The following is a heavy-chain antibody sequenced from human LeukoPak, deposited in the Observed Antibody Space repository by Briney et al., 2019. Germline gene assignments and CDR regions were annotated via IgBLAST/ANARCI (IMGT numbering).Heavy chain of an antibody. Sequence: GGSLRLSCTASGFTFGDYAMSWVRQAPGKGLEWVDFIRSKAYGWTTEYAASVKGRFTISRDDSKSIAYLQMNSLKTEDTAVYYCARVGASNIYSGGWGSYRSDWYFDLWGRGTLVTVSS. D-gene: IGHD3-16*02. V-gene: IGHV3-49*04. J-gene: IGHJ2*01. CDR2: IRSKAYGWTT. CDR1: GFTFGDYA. CDR3: ARVGASNIYSGGWGSYRSDWYFDL.